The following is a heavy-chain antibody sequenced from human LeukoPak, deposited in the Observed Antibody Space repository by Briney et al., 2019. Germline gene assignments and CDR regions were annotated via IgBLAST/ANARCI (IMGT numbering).Heavy chain of an antibody. CDR1: GSTFSSYA. J-gene: IGHJ4*02. Sequence: SVKVSCKASGSTFSSYAISWVRQAPGQGLEWMGGIIPIFGTANYAQKFQGRVTITADKSTSTAYMELSSLRSEDTAVYYCARYSSGWYYFDYWGQGTLVTVSS. V-gene: IGHV1-69*06. CDR2: IIPIFGTA. CDR3: ARYSSGWYYFDY. D-gene: IGHD6-19*01.